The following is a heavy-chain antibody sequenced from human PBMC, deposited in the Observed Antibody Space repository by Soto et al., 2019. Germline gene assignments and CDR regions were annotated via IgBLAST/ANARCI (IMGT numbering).Heavy chain of an antibody. CDR3: ATTVVTAILWSYYFDY. V-gene: IGHV1-24*01. CDR2: FDPEDGET. D-gene: IGHD2-21*02. CDR1: GYTLTELS. Sequence: ASVKVSCKVSGYTLTELSMHWVRQAPGKGLEWMGGFDPEDGETIYAQKFQGRVTMTEDTSTDTAYMELSSLRFEDTAVYYCATTVVTAILWSYYFDYWGQGTLVTVSS. J-gene: IGHJ4*02.